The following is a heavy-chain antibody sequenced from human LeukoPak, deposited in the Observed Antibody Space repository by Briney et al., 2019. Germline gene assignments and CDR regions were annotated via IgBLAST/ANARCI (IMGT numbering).Heavy chain of an antibody. V-gene: IGHV3-9*01. Sequence: PGGSLRLSCAASVFTFHQYAIHWVRQVPGKGLEWVSGLSWNSGSIGYADSVRGRFTISRDNAKNSVYLQMNSLRAEDTALYYCAKDKAPLYSGYDWDLDFWGQGTLVIVSS. CDR3: AKDKAPLYSGYDWDLDF. J-gene: IGHJ4*02. D-gene: IGHD5-12*01. CDR2: LSWNSGSI. CDR1: VFTFHQYA.